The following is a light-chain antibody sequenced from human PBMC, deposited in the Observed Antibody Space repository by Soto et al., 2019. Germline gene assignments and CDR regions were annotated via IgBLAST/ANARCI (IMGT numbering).Light chain of an antibody. CDR2: DAS. V-gene: IGKV3-11*01. CDR3: QQRSNWPIT. CDR1: QTVSSY. J-gene: IGKJ5*01. Sequence: EIVLTQSPATLSLSPGERATLSCRASQTVSSYLAWYQQKPGQAPRLLIYDASNRATGIPARFSGSGSGTVLTFTISSLEPEDFAVYYCQQRSNWPITFGQGTRLEIK.